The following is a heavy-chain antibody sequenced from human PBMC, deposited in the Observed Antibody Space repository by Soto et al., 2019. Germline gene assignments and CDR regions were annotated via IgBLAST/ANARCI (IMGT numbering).Heavy chain of an antibody. D-gene: IGHD4-17*01. CDR3: ATLTTVTRTFDI. V-gene: IGHV4-39*01. CDR1: GGSISSSSYY. Sequence: QLQLQESGPGLVKPSETLSLTCTVSGGSISSSSYYWGWIRQPPGKGLEWIGSIYYSGSTYYNPSLKSRVTISVDTSKNQFSLKLSSVTAADTAVYYCATLTTVTRTFDIWGQGTMVTVSS. J-gene: IGHJ3*02. CDR2: IYYSGST.